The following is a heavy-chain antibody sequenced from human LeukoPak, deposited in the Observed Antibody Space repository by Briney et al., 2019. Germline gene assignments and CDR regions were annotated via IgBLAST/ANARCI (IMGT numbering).Heavy chain of an antibody. CDR1: GPTVSSYD. D-gene: IGHD3-10*01. CDR3: ARGPYGTGSHFDF. V-gene: IGHV1-8*02. Sequence: ASVKVSCKPSGPTVSSYDINRVRQATGQGLEWMGGMNPNSGDTGYTPRFQGRVTMTRDTSISTAYMELSSLRSEDTAVYYCARGPYGTGSHFDFWGQGTLVTVSS. CDR2: MNPNSGDT. J-gene: IGHJ4*02.